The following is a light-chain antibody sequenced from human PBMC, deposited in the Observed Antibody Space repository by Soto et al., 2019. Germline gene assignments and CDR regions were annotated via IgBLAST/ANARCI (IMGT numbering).Light chain of an antibody. Sequence: QSALTQPASVSGSPGQSITISCTGTSSDVGGYNYVSWYQQHPGKAPKLMIFDVSNRLSGVSNRFSGSKSGNTASLTISGLQAEDEADYYCSSYTSSSTLYVFGSGTQVTVL. CDR2: DVS. CDR1: SSDVGGYNY. J-gene: IGLJ1*01. CDR3: SSYTSSSTLYV. V-gene: IGLV2-14*01.